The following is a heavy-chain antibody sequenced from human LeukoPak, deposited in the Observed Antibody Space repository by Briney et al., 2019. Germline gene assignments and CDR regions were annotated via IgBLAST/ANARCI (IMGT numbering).Heavy chain of an antibody. CDR1: GGSFSGYY. CDR2: INHSGST. Sequence: SETLSLTCAVYGGSFSGYYWSWIRQPPGKGLEWIGEINHSGSTNYNPSLKSRVTISVDTSKNQFSLKLSSVTAADTAVYYCARSDFYQGKLFDYWGQGTLVTVSS. V-gene: IGHV4-34*01. D-gene: IGHD1-7*01. CDR3: ARSDFYQGKLFDY. J-gene: IGHJ4*02.